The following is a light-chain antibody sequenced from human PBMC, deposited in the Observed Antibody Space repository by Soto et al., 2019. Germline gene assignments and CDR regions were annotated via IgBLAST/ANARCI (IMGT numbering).Light chain of an antibody. CDR2: GAS. V-gene: IGKV3-15*01. Sequence: EIVMTQSPATLSVSPGERATLSCRASQSVSSNLAWYQQKPGQAPRLLIYGASTWATGIPARFSGSGSGTEFTLTISSRQSEDFAVYYCQQYNNWWTFGQGTKVEIK. CDR3: QQYNNWWT. J-gene: IGKJ1*01. CDR1: QSVSSN.